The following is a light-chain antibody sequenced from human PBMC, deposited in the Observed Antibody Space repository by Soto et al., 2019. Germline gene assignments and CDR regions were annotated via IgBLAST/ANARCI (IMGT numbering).Light chain of an antibody. CDR3: QHFRA. V-gene: IGKV3D-20*02. CDR1: QSVSSSF. J-gene: IGKJ5*01. CDR2: DAF. Sequence: SVLTQSPGTLSLSPGERATLSCRASQSVSSSFLAWYQQKPGQAPRLLIYDAFTRATGIPARFSGSGSGTDFTLTLSRVEPDDFAVYYCQHFRAFGQGTRLEIK.